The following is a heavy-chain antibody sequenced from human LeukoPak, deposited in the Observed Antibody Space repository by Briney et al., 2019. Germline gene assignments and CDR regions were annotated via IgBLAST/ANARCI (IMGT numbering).Heavy chain of an antibody. Sequence: SETLSLTCAVSGGSISSSRYYWAWIRQPPGKGLEWIGSLYYSGSTYYNPSLRSRVTISVDTSKHQFSMKLSSVTGADTAVYYCERRAHSGSYPSYFDYWGQGTLVTVSS. J-gene: IGHJ4*02. CDR1: GGSISSSRYY. V-gene: IGHV4-39*01. CDR3: ERRAHSGSYPSYFDY. D-gene: IGHD1-26*01. CDR2: LYYSGST.